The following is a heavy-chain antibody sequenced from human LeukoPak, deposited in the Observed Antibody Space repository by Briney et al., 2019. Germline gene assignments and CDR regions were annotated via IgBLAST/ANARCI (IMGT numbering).Heavy chain of an antibody. J-gene: IGHJ4*02. D-gene: IGHD3-22*01. V-gene: IGHV1-2*06. CDR1: GYTLTGYY. CDR3: ARWGNYYDSSGKPIDY. CDR2: INPNSGGT. Sequence: ASVKVSCKASGYTLTGYYMHWVRQAPGQGLEWMGRINPNSGGTNYAQKFQGRVTMTRDTSISTAYMELSRLRSDDTAVYYCARWGNYYDSSGKPIDYWGQGTLVTVSS.